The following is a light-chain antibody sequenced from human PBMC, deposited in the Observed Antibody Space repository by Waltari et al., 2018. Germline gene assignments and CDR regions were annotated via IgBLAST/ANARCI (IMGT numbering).Light chain of an antibody. CDR1: KLGDKY. CDR2: QDT. J-gene: IGLJ2*01. CDR3: QTWDSNTVV. Sequence: SYDLTQPPSVSASPGQTASIACFGDKLGDKYVSWNQQKPGQSPVLVIYQDTKRPSVIPERFSASNSGNTATLTVSETQAVDAASYYCQTWDSNTVVFGGGTTLTVL. V-gene: IGLV3-1*01.